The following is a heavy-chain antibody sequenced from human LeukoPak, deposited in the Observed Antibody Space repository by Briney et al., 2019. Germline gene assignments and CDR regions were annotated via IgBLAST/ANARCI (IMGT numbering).Heavy chain of an antibody. D-gene: IGHD3-10*01. V-gene: IGHV4-61*01. CDR3: ATHGWFGASRAFDI. CDR1: GGSFRSGPDY. CDR2: IYSSGST. Sequence: PSETLSLTCTASGGSFRSGPDYWSWIRQPPGKGLEWIGYIYSSGSTYYNPSPKSRVTISVDASKNQFSLKLRSVTAADSAVYYCATHGWFGASRAFDIWGQGTMVTVSS. J-gene: IGHJ3*02.